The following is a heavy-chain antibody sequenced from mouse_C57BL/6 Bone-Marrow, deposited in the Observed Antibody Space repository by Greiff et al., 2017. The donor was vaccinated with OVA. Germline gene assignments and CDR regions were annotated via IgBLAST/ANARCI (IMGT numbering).Heavy chain of an antibody. D-gene: IGHD4-1*01. CDR2: IWSGGST. Sequence: VKLQESGPGLVAPSQSLSITCTVSGFSLTSYGVHWVRQPPGKGLEWLVVIWSGGSTTYNSALKSRLSISKDNSKSQVFLKRNSLQTDDTALYYCARQGGPLGRGDYFDYWGQGTTLTVSS. CDR3: ARQGGPLGRGDYFDY. J-gene: IGHJ2*01. CDR1: GFSLTSYG. V-gene: IGHV2-6-1*01.